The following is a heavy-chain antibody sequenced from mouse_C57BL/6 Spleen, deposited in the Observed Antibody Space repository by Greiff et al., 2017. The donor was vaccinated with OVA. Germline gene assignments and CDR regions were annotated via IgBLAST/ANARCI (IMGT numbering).Heavy chain of an antibody. CDR2: IDPSDSYT. J-gene: IGHJ4*01. D-gene: IGHD1-1*01. Sequence: VKLQQPGAELVKPGASVKLSCKASGYTFTSYWMQWVKQRPGQGLEWTGEIDPSDSYTNYNQKFKGKATLTVDTSSSTAYMQLSSLTSEDSAVYYCARTVDYYAMDYWGQGTSVTVSS. CDR3: ARTVDYYAMDY. CDR1: GYTFTSYW. V-gene: IGHV1-50*01.